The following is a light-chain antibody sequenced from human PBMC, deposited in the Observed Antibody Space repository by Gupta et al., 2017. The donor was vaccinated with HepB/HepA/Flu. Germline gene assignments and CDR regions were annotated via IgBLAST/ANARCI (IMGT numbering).Light chain of an antibody. Sequence: SSDLTQPPSVSVSPVQTATITCSGAKLGDRYASWYQQKPGQSPVLVIYQDTNRPSGIPERFSACNAGNTATLTLGGTQAIDEADYYCQAWDNYAVVFGGGTKLTGL. CDR1: KLGDRY. V-gene: IGLV3-1*01. J-gene: IGLJ2*01. CDR3: QAWDNYAVV. CDR2: QDT.